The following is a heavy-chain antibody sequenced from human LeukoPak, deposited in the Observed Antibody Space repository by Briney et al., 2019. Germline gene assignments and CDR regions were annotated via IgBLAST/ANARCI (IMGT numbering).Heavy chain of an antibody. V-gene: IGHV1-69*13. CDR2: IIPIFGTA. J-gene: IGHJ4*02. Sequence: SVKVSCKASGGTFSSYAISWVRQAPGQGLEWMGGIIPIFGTANYAQKFQGRVTITADESTSTAYMELSSLRSEDTAVYHCAREVDCSGGSCYFGPIFDYWGQGTLVTVSS. CDR1: GGTFSSYA. CDR3: AREVDCSGGSCYFGPIFDY. D-gene: IGHD2-15*01.